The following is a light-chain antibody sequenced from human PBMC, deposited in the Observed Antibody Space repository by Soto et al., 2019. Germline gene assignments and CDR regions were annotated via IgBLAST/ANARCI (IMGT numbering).Light chain of an antibody. Sequence: AIQMTQSPSSLSASVGDTVTITCRASQGIRNDLGWYQQKPGKAPKLLIYAGSTLQSGVPSRFSGSGSGTHFTLTISSLQPEDFATYYCLHDHNFPRTFGQGTKLDIK. CDR1: QGIRND. CDR2: AGS. J-gene: IGKJ2*01. CDR3: LHDHNFPRT. V-gene: IGKV1-6*01.